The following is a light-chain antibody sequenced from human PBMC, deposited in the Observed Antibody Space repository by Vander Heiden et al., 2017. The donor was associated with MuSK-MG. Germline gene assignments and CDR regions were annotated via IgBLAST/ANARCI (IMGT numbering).Light chain of an antibody. V-gene: IGLV2-14*01. Sequence: QSALTQPASGSGSPGQSIPISCTGTSSDVGGYNYVSWYQQHPGKAPKLMIYEVSNRPSGVSNRFSGSKSGNTASLTISGLQAEDEADYYCSSYTSSSTWVFGGGTKLTVL. CDR1: SSDVGGYNY. CDR2: EVS. J-gene: IGLJ3*02. CDR3: SSYTSSSTWV.